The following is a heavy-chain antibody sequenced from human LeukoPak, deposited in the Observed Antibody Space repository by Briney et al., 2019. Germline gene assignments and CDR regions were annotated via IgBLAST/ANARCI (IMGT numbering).Heavy chain of an antibody. J-gene: IGHJ4*02. CDR2: TYYRSKWDI. CDR3: ARDPSSGWYGFDF. CDR1: GDRVFSNTAA. D-gene: IGHD6-19*01. V-gene: IGHV6-1*01. Sequence: KVSQTLSLTCAISGDRVFSNTAAWHWIRQSPSRGLEWLGRTYYRSKWDIDYAVSVKSRITINPDTSKNQVSLLLNSATPEDTAVYYCARDPSSGWYGFDFWGQGILVTVSS.